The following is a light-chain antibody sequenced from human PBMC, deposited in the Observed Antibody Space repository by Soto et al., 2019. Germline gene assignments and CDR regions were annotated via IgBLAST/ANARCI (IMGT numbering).Light chain of an antibody. CDR2: HAS. Sequence: DIQMTQSPSTLPASVGDRVTITCRASQSISNWLAWYQQKPGTAPKVLIYHASNLQSGIPSRFSGSGSGTEFTLTISSLQSEDVAVYYCQQYDNWPPYTFGQGTKVDIK. CDR1: QSISNW. CDR3: QQYDNWPPYT. V-gene: IGKV1-5*01. J-gene: IGKJ2*01.